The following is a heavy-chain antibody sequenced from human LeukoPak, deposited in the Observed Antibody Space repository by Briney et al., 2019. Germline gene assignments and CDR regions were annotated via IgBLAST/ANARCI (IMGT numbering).Heavy chain of an antibody. CDR1: GFDFESYT. Sequence: GGSLRLSCAASGFDFESYTMTWVRQAPGKGLEWVSLISATSSDINYAESVRGRFTITRDNAKNSLFLQMDSLRVADTAIYYCAKGLFSAFDKYLDSWGQGTLVTVSS. J-gene: IGHJ4*02. V-gene: IGHV3-21*04. CDR3: AKGLFSAFDKYLDS. CDR2: ISATSSDI. D-gene: IGHD5-12*01.